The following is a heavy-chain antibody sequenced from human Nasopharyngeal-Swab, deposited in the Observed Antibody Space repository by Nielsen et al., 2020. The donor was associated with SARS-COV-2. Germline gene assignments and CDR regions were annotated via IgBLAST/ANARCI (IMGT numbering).Heavy chain of an antibody. D-gene: IGHD3-22*01. CDR3: ARGSGYYDSSGYSDY. J-gene: IGHJ4*02. Sequence: SETLSLTCTVSGGSISSYYGSWIRQPPGKGLEWIGYIYYSGSTNYNPSLKSRVTISVDTSKNQFSLKLSSVTAADTAVYYCARGSGYYDSSGYSDYWGQGTLVTVSS. CDR2: IYYSGST. CDR1: GGSISSYY. V-gene: IGHV4-59*13.